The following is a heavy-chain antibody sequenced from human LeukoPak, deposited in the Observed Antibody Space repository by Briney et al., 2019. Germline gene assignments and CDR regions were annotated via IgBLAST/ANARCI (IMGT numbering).Heavy chain of an antibody. D-gene: IGHD1-26*01. CDR1: GGSISSYY. CDR2: IYYSGST. CDR3: ARDDSGSYGRDWFDP. V-gene: IGHV4-59*12. J-gene: IGHJ5*02. Sequence: SETLSLTCTVSGGSISSYYWSWIRQPPGKGLEWIGYIYYSGSTNYNPSLKSRVTISVDTSKNQFSLKLSSVTAADTAVYYCARDDSGSYGRDWFDPWGQGTLVAVSS.